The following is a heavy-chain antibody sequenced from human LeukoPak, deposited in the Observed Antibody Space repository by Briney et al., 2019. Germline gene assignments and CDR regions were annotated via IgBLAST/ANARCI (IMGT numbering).Heavy chain of an antibody. CDR1: GGSISSSNYF. D-gene: IGHD5-18*01. CDR3: ARDRGYSYGLYYFDY. CDR2: IHYSGST. Sequence: PSETLSLTCSVSGGSISSSNYFWGWIRQPPGKGLEWIASIHYSGSTYYNPSLKSRVTISVDTSKNQFSLKLSSVTAADTAVYYCARDRGYSYGLYYFDYWGQGTLVTVSS. J-gene: IGHJ4*02. V-gene: IGHV4-39*02.